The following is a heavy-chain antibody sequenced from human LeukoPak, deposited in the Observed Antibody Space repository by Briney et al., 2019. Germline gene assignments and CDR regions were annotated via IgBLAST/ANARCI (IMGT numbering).Heavy chain of an antibody. Sequence: SETLSLTCAVYVGSFSGYYWSWIRQPPGKGLEWIGEINHSGSTNYNPSLKSQVTISVDTSKNQSALKLSSVTAADTAVYYCARGHYYGSGSYYHGGYYYGMDVWGKGTTVTVSS. CDR3: ARGHYYGSGSYYHGGYYYGMDV. CDR2: INHSGST. V-gene: IGHV4-34*01. CDR1: VGSFSGYY. D-gene: IGHD3-10*01. J-gene: IGHJ6*04.